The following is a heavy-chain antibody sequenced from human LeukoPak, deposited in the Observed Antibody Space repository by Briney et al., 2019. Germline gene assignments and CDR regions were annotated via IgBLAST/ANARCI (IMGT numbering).Heavy chain of an antibody. CDR2: INHSGST. D-gene: IGHD2-2*01. CDR1: GGSFSGYY. Sequence: SETLSLTCAVYGGSFSGYYWSWIRQPPGKGLEWIGEINHSGSTNYNPPLKSRVTISVDTSKNQFSLKLSSVTAADTAVYYCASGVGYCSSTSCYALFDYWGQGTLVTVSS. CDR3: ASGVGYCSSTSCYALFDY. J-gene: IGHJ4*02. V-gene: IGHV4-34*01.